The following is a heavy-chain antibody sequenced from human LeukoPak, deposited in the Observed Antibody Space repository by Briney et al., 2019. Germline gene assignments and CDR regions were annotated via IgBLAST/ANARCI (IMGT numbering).Heavy chain of an antibody. Sequence: GGSLRLSCAASGFTFSNYGMHWVRQAPGKGLEWVAVIFYDGSNKYYGDSVKGRFTISRDNSKNTVYLQMNSLRAEDTAVYYCARVGSSSWYFDYWGQGTLVTVSS. CDR3: ARVGSSSWYFDY. J-gene: IGHJ4*02. CDR1: GFTFSNYG. V-gene: IGHV3-33*01. CDR2: IFYDGSNK. D-gene: IGHD6-13*01.